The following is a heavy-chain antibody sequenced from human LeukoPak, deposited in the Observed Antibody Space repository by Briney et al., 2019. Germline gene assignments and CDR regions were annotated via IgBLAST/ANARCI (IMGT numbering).Heavy chain of an antibody. CDR1: GFIFSKFG. V-gene: IGHV3-33*08. Sequence: GGSLRLSCATSGFIFSKFGMHWDRQAPGKGLEWVAIIHYDGSNEVYADSVKGRFIISRDNSKNTLYLEMDSLRAEDTAVYYCARVDRRYGGGTGMTDYGFDIWGQGTMVTVSS. CDR3: ARVDRRYGGGTGMTDYGFDI. J-gene: IGHJ3*02. CDR2: IHYDGSNE. D-gene: IGHD1-1*01.